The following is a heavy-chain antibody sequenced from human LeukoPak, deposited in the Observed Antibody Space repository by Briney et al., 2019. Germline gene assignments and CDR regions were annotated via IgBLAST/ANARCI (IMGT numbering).Heavy chain of an antibody. J-gene: IGHJ3*02. D-gene: IGHD3-10*01. CDR2: IIPIFGTA. Sequence: SVYFSCKPSGGTYSNYAISWVRQAPGQGLEWMGEIIPIFGTANYAQKFQGRVTITADESTSTAYMELSSLRSEDTAVYYCARLVHDAFDIWGQGTMVTVSS. CDR3: ARLVHDAFDI. CDR1: GGTYSNYA. V-gene: IGHV1-69*01.